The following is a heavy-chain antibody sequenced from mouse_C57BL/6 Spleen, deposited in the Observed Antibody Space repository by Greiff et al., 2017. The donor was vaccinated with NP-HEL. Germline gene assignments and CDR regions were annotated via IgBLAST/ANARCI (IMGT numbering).Heavy chain of an antibody. Sequence: QVQLQQPGAELVKPGASVKMSCKASGYTFTSYWITWVKQRPGQGLEWIGDIYPGSGSTNYNEKFKSKATLTVDTSSSTAYMQLSSLTSEDSSVYYCAGMGNDHYAMDYWGQGTSVTVSS. J-gene: IGHJ4*01. CDR1: GYTFTSYW. D-gene: IGHD2-2*01. CDR2: IYPGSGST. CDR3: AGMGNDHYAMDY. V-gene: IGHV1-55*01.